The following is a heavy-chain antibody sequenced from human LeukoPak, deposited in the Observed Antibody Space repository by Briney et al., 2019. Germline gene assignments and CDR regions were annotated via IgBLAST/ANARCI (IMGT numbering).Heavy chain of an antibody. V-gene: IGHV5-51*01. J-gene: IGHJ4*02. Sequence: GESLKISCKGSGYSFTSYWIGWVRQMPGKGLEWMGIIYPGDSDTRYSPSFQGQVTISADESISTACLQWSSLKASDTAMYYCASHQTNSGYDNFDYWGQGTLVTVSS. CDR1: GYSFTSYW. D-gene: IGHD5-12*01. CDR3: ASHQTNSGYDNFDY. CDR2: IYPGDSDT.